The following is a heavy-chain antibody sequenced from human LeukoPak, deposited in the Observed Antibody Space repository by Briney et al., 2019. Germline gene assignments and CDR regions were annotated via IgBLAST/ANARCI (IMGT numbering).Heavy chain of an antibody. CDR1: GGSITSYY. D-gene: IGHD3-22*01. CDR3: ARERTMRYFDL. CDR2: IHFSGSA. V-gene: IGHV4-59*12. J-gene: IGHJ2*01. Sequence: SDTLSLTCTVSGGSITSYYWSWIRQPPGEGLEYIGQIHFSGSANYNPSLKSRVTISVDTSKNQFSLKLSSVTAADTAVYYCARERTMRYFDLWGRGTLVTVSS.